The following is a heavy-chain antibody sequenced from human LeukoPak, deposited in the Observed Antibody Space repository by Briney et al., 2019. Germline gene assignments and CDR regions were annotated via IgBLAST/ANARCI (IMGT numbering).Heavy chain of an antibody. Sequence: SETLSRTCTVSGGSISSGDYYWSWIRQPPGKGLEWIGYIYYSGSTYYNPSLKSRVTISVDTSKNQFSLKLSSVTAADTAVYYCARGSVVVIAPDYWGQGTLVTVSS. CDR1: GGSISSGDYY. CDR3: ARGSVVVIAPDY. CDR2: IYYSGST. D-gene: IGHD2-21*01. V-gene: IGHV4-30-4*08. J-gene: IGHJ4*02.